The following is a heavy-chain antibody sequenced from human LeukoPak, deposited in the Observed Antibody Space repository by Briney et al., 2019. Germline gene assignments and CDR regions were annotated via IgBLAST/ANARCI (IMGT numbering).Heavy chain of an antibody. Sequence: SVKVSCKASGYTFTGYYMHWVRQAPGQGLEWMGWINPNSGGTNYAQKFQGRVTMTRDTSISTAYMELSRLRSDDTAVYYCASRGIVVVPAAREGYYFDYWGQGTLVTGSS. CDR2: INPNSGGT. CDR1: GYTFTGYY. V-gene: IGHV1-2*02. D-gene: IGHD2-2*01. CDR3: ASRGIVVVPAAREGYYFDY. J-gene: IGHJ4*02.